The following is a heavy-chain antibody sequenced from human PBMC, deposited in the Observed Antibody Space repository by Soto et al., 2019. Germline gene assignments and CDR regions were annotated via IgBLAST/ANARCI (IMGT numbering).Heavy chain of an antibody. V-gene: IGHV1-8*01. J-gene: IGHJ4*02. CDR1: GYTFTSYD. CDR2: MNPNSGNT. CDR3: ASARYGDTVDS. Sequence: QVQLVPSGAEVKKPGASVKVSCKASGYTFTSYDINWVRQATGQRLEWMGWMNPNSGNTADAQKFQGRVTMPGNTSISTAYMELSSLRSGDTAVYYCASARYGDTVDSWGQGTLVTVSS. D-gene: IGHD4-17*01.